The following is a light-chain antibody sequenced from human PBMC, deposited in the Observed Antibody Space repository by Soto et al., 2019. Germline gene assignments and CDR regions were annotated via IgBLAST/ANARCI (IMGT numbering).Light chain of an antibody. V-gene: IGKV3-15*01. CDR3: QQYNQWPIT. CDR1: QSISSN. CDR2: GAS. Sequence: IVMTQSPGTLSVSPGEGATLSCWASQSISSNLAWFQQKRGQAPRLLIYGASIRATGSPARFSGSGSGTESTLTISSLQSEDFAVYSCQQYNQWPITFGGGTKVEIK. J-gene: IGKJ4*01.